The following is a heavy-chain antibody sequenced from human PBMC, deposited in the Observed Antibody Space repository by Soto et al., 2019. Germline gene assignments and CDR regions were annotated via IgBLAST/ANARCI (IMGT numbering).Heavy chain of an antibody. D-gene: IGHD2-15*01. J-gene: IGHJ4*02. CDR2: IIPMFAAT. Sequence: QVQLAQSGAEVRKPGSSVKVSCRASGGSLSDFAFSWVRQAPGQGIEWMGGIIPMFAATKYAQRFQDRVTITADASTKTVYLALSSLTSDDSAVYYCARGGIVAVPAALSSYDDYTNYRFDSWGQGTLVSVSS. CDR3: ARGGIVAVPAALSSYDDYTNYRFDS. CDR1: GGSLSDFA. V-gene: IGHV1-69*01.